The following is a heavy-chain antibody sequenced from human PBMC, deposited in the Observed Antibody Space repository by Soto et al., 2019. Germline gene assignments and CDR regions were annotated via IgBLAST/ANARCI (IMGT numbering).Heavy chain of an antibody. CDR3: AREHSSSWRFDY. CDR1: GYTFTSYD. V-gene: IGHV1-8*01. D-gene: IGHD6-13*01. CDR2: MNPNSGNT. J-gene: IGHJ4*02. Sequence: ASVKVSCKASGYTFTSYDIKWVRQATGQGLEWMGWMNPNSGNTGYAQKFQGRVTMTRNTSISTAYMELSSLRSEDTAVYYCAREHSSSWRFDYWGQGTLVTVSS.